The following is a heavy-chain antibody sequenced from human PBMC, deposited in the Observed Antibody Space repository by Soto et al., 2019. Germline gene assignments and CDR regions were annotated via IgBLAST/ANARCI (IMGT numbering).Heavy chain of an antibody. CDR3: ARGVDSGTYYNQYNLFDP. Sequence: ASVKVSCKASGYTFTNYGISWVRQAPGQGLEWMGWINTYNGNTNHAQKLQGRVTMTTDTSTSTAYMELRSLRSDDTAVYYCARGVDSGTYYNQYNLFDPWGQG. CDR1: GYTFTNYG. CDR2: INTYNGNT. D-gene: IGHD3-10*01. J-gene: IGHJ5*02. V-gene: IGHV1-18*01.